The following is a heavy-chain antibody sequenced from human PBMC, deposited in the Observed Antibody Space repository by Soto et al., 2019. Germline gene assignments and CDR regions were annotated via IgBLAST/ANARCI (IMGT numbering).Heavy chain of an antibody. Sequence: EVQLLESGGGLVQPGGSLRLSCAASGLTFTTYAMTWVRQAPGKGLEWVSSVSGTGDITYYADSVKGRFTISRDNSKNTVYLQMSGLGAADTAVYSCAIAHASGWSIPGAFDIWGQGTMVTVSS. V-gene: IGHV3-23*01. CDR3: AIAHASGWSIPGAFDI. J-gene: IGHJ3*02. D-gene: IGHD6-19*01. CDR2: VSGTGDIT. CDR1: GLTFTTYA.